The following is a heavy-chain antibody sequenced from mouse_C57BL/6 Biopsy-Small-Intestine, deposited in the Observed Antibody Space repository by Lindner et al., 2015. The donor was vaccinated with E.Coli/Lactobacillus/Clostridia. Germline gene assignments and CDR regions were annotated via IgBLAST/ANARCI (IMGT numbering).Heavy chain of an antibody. CDR1: GYTFTAQY. D-gene: IGHD1-1*02. J-gene: IGHJ3*01. CDR2: INPKRGDT. V-gene: IGHV1-84*02. CDR3: ARDAGRGDLVVVAATDALDI. Sequence: SVKVSCKASGYTFTAQYLHWVRQAPGQGLEWIGWINPKRGDTNLARSFQGRVTLTRDTAISAAYMELSGLRSNDTAAYFCARDAGRGDLVVVAATDALDIWGQGTMVTVSS.